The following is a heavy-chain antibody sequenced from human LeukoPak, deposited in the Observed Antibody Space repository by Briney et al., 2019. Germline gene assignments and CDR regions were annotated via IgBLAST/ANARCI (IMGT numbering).Heavy chain of an antibody. V-gene: IGHV3-7*01. CDR3: PSEGPITN. CDR2: IKQDGSEK. Sequence: PGGSLRLSCAASGFTFSRYRMSWVRQAPGKGLEWVANIKQDGSEKYYVDSVKGRFTISRDNAKNSLYLQMNSLRAEDTAVYYCPSEGPITNWGQGTLVTVSS. D-gene: IGHD3-3*01. J-gene: IGHJ4*02. CDR1: GFTFSRYR.